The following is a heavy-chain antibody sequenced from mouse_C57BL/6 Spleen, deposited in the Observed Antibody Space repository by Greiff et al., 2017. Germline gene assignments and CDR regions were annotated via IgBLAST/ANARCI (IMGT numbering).Heavy chain of an antibody. V-gene: IGHV2-2*01. CDR1: GFSLTSYG. Sequence: VQLQQSGPGLVQPSQSLSITCTVSGFSLTSYGVHWVRQSPGKGLEWLGVIWSGGSTDYNAAFISRLSISKDNSKSQVFFKMNRLQADDTAIYYCARIYDSADWGQGTLVTVSA. J-gene: IGHJ3*01. CDR3: ARIYDSAD. D-gene: IGHD2-3*01. CDR2: IWSGGST.